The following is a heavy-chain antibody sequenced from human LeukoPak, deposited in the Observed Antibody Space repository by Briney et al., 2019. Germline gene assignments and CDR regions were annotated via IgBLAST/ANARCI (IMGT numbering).Heavy chain of an antibody. V-gene: IGHV3-23*01. CDR1: GFTFSSYA. Sequence: SGGSLRLSCAASGFTFSSYAMSWVRQAPGKGLEWVSAISGSGGSTYYADSVKGRFTISRDNSKNTLHLQMNSLRAEDTAVYYCAKAKYYYDSSGYSYWGQGTLVTVSS. CDR2: ISGSGGST. CDR3: AKAKYYYDSSGYSY. J-gene: IGHJ4*02. D-gene: IGHD3-22*01.